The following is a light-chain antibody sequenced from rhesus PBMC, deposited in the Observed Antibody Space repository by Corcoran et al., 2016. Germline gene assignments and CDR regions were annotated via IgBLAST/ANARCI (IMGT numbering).Light chain of an antibody. CDR1: SSDIGGYNY. J-gene: IGLJ6*01. V-gene: IGLV2-32*02. Sequence: QAALTQTRSVSGSPGQSVTISCTGTSSDIGGYNYVSWYQQHPGTAPKLMIYEVSKRPSGVSDRFSGSKSGNTASLTISGLQAEDEADYYCSSYAGSNTFVFGSGTKLTV. CDR2: EVS. CDR3: SSYAGSNTFV.